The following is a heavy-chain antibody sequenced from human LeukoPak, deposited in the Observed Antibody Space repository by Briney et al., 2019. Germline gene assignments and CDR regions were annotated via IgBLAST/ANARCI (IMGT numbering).Heavy chain of an antibody. J-gene: IGHJ4*02. D-gene: IGHD1-26*01. CDR2: IYPGDSDT. V-gene: IGHV5-51*01. Sequence: GESQKISCKGSGYSFTSYWIVWVRQMPGKGLEWMGIIYPGDSDTRYSPSFQGQVTISAGKSISTAYLQWSSLKASDTAMYYCARLEYSGSYYFDYWGQGTLVTVSS. CDR1: GYSFTSYW. CDR3: ARLEYSGSYYFDY.